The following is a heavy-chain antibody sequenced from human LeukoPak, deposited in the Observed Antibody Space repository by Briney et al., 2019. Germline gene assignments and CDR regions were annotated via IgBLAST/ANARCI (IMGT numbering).Heavy chain of an antibody. V-gene: IGHV1-18*01. CDR3: ARASFTYSGYDWCNDY. CDR1: GYTFTSYG. J-gene: IGHJ4*02. D-gene: IGHD5-12*01. CDR2: ISAYNGNT. Sequence: GASVKVSCKASGYTFTSYGISWVRQAPGQGLEWMGWISAYNGNTNYAQKLQGRVTMTTDTSTSTAYMELRSLRSDDTAVYYCARASFTYSGYDWCNDYWGQGTLVTVSS.